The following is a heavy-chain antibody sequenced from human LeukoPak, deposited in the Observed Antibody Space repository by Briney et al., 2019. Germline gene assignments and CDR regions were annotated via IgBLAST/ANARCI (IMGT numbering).Heavy chain of an antibody. Sequence: SETLSLTCTVSVGSISSSSFYWGWIRQPPGKGLEWIGSLYYSGNTYYNPSLKSRVTISVDTSKNQFSLKLSSVTAADTAVYYCARSLDYYDSSGYYRLGFDYWGQGTLVTVSS. CDR3: ARSLDYYDSSGYYRLGFDY. D-gene: IGHD3-22*01. V-gene: IGHV4-39*07. CDR2: LYYSGNT. J-gene: IGHJ4*02. CDR1: VGSISSSSFY.